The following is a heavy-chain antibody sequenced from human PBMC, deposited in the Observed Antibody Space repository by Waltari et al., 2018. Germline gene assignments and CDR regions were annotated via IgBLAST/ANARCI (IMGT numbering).Heavy chain of an antibody. V-gene: IGHV1-2*02. CDR1: GYAFTGYY. CDR2: LNPITGDT. J-gene: IGHJ6*03. CDR3: AKDCGGDCYSYYESYMDV. Sequence: QEQLVQSAAEGKKPGASVNVSCKASGYAFTGYYIHLLRHAPGQGLEWMGWLNPITGDTEYAQKFQGRVSMTRDTSISTAYMELNSLKSDDTAVYYCAKDCGGDCYSYYESYMDVWGKGTTVTISS. D-gene: IGHD2-21*01.